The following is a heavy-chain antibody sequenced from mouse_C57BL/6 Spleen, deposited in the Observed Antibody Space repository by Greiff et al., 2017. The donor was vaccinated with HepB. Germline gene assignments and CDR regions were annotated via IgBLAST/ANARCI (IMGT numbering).Heavy chain of an antibody. CDR1: GFTFTDYY. CDR2: IRNKANGYTT. J-gene: IGHJ2*01. V-gene: IGHV7-3*01. CDR3: ARAYYRNYGGFDY. Sequence: EVKLVESGGGLVQPGGSLSLSCAASGFTFTDYYMSWVRQPPGKALEWLGFIRNKANGYTTEYSASVKGRFTISRDNSQSILCLQMNALRAEDIATYYCARAYYRNYGGFDYWGQGTTLTVSS. D-gene: IGHD2-5*01.